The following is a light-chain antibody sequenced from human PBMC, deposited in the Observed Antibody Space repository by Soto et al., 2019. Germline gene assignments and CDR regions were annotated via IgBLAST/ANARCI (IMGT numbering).Light chain of an antibody. CDR2: GAS. J-gene: IGKJ3*01. CDR1: QSVSSSY. CDR3: QQDGSSPRIT. V-gene: IGKV3-20*01. Sequence: EIVLTQSPGTLSLSPGERATLSCRASQSVSSSYLAWYQHKPGQAPRLLIYGASSRATGIPDRFSGSGSGTDFTLPIRRLAPEDCAVYYCQQDGSSPRITFGPGTKVDIK.